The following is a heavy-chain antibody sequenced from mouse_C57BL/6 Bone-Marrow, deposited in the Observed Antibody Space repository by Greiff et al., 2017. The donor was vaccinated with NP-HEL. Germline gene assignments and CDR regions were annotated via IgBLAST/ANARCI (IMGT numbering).Heavy chain of an antibody. J-gene: IGHJ2*01. CDR2: IDPENGDT. D-gene: IGHD1-1*01. CDR3: TTITTVVANYFDY. V-gene: IGHV14-4*01. CDR1: GFNIKDDY. Sequence: EVQLQQSGAELVRPGASVKLSCTASGFNIKDDYMHWVKQRPEQGLEWIGWIDPENGDTEYASKFQGKATITADTSSNTAYLQLSSLTSEDTAVYYCTTITTVVANYFDYWGQGTTLTVSS.